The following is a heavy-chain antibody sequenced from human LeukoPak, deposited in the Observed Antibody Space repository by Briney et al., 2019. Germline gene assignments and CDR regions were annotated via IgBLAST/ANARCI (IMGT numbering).Heavy chain of an antibody. CDR3: ARDGTHCTNCVCYLGNWFDP. V-gene: IGHV4-4*07. Sequence: SETLSLTCTVSGGSISSYYWSWIRQPAGKGLEWIGRIYTSGSTNYNPSLKSRVTMSVDTSKNQFSLKLSSVTAADTAVYYCARDGTHCTNCVCYLGNWFDPWGQGTLVTVSS. CDR2: IYTSGST. D-gene: IGHD2-8*01. J-gene: IGHJ5*02. CDR1: GGSISSYY.